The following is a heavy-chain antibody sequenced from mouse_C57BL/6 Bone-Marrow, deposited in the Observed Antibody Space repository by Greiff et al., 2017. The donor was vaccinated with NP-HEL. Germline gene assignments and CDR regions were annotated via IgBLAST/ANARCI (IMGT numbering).Heavy chain of an antibody. CDR2: INPYNGGT. D-gene: IGHD1-1*01. CDR1: GYTFTDYY. CDR3: ARAAYGSPYWYFDV. Sequence: EVQLQQSGPVLVKPGASVKMSCKASGYTFTDYYMNWVKQSHGQSLEWIGVINPYNGGTSYNQKFKGKATLTVDKSSSTAYMELNSLTSEDSAVYYYARAAYGSPYWYFDVWGTGTTVTVSS. V-gene: IGHV1-19*01. J-gene: IGHJ1*03.